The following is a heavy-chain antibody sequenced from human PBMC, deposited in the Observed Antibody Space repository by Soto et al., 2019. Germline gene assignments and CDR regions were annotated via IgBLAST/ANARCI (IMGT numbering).Heavy chain of an antibody. CDR1: GFTFNIYW. CDR2: IDNDGSAT. J-gene: IGHJ4*02. D-gene: IGHD1-1*01. CDR3: ARDNWNSY. V-gene: IGHV3-74*01. Sequence: EVQLVESGGGLVQPWGSLRLSCVASGFTFNIYWMHWVRQAPGKGLEWVSRIDNDGSATTYADSVKGRFTISRDNAKNTLFLQMNTLRVDDTAVYYCARDNWNSYWGQGTLVTVSS.